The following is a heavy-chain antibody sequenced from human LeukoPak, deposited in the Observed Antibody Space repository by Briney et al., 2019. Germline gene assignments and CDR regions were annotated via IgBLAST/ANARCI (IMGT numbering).Heavy chain of an antibody. J-gene: IGHJ6*01. CDR1: GYTFTSYY. V-gene: IGHV1-46*01. CDR2: IHPTVGDT. D-gene: IGHD1-26*01. Sequence: ASVKVSCKASGYTFTSYYLHWVRQAPGQGLEWMGIIHPTVGDTTYAQKFQGRVTMTRDMSTGTVYMDLSSLRAEDTAIYYCAKMKGHPLPKYYMDVWGQGTTVTVSS. CDR3: AKMKGHPLPKYYMDV.